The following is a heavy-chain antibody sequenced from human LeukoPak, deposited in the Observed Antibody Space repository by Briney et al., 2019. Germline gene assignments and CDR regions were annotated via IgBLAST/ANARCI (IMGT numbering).Heavy chain of an antibody. Sequence: PSETLSLTCTVSGGSISSYYWNWIRQPPGKGLEWIGYVYYSGSTNYNPSLKSRVTISVDTSKSHFSLKLSSVTAADTAVYYCARAGQGDFWSGLRYFDYWGQGTLVTVSS. V-gene: IGHV4-59*01. CDR3: ARAGQGDFWSGLRYFDY. CDR1: GGSISSYY. CDR2: VYYSGST. D-gene: IGHD3-3*01. J-gene: IGHJ4*02.